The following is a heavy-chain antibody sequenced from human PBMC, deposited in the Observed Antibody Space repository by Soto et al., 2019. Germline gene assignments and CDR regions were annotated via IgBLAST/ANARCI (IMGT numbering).Heavy chain of an antibody. V-gene: IGHV4-61*08. D-gene: IGHD3-10*01. CDR3: ARSPNYYYYGFDV. Sequence: TSETLSLTCTVSGGSVSSGDYFWSWLRQSPGKRLEWIAYIYYSGSTNYNPSLKSRATISVDTSKNQVSLTLTSMTAADAALYYCARSPNYYYYGFDVWGQGTAVTVSS. CDR1: GGSVSSGDYF. J-gene: IGHJ6*02. CDR2: IYYSGST.